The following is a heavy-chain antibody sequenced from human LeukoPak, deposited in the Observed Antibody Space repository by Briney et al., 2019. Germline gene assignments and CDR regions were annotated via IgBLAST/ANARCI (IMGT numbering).Heavy chain of an antibody. CDR1: GFTFTSEA. Sequence: PGGSLRLSCAASGFTFTSEAMHWGREPPGKGLEWGWVISGTGDRTYYADSVKGRVTISRDKSKNTLYLQMRSLGPEHTAVYYCARGDSGYYFDYWGQGALVTVSS. J-gene: IGHJ4*02. V-gene: IGHV3-23*01. CDR2: ISGTGDRT. D-gene: IGHD4/OR15-4a*01. CDR3: ARGDSGYYFDY.